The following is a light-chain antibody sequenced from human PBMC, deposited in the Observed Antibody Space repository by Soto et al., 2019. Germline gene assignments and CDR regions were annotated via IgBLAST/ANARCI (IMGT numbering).Light chain of an antibody. J-gene: IGKJ1*01. CDR1: QSVSSK. V-gene: IGKV3-15*01. CDR3: QQYYDWWT. Sequence: EKVMTQSPSTLSVSPGERATLSCRASQSVSSKLAWFQQKPGQAPSLLIYDASSRATGIPARFSGSGSGTEFTLTINRQQSEDFAVYYCQQYYDWWTFGQGTKVDIK. CDR2: DAS.